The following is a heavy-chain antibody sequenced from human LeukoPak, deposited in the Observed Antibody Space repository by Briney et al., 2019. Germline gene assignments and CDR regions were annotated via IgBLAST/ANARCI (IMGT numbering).Heavy chain of an antibody. D-gene: IGHD6-19*01. Sequence: PGGSLRLSCAASGFTFSSYSMNWVRQAPGKGLEWVSSISSSSSYIYYADSVKGRFTISRDNAKNSLYLQMNSLRAEDTAVCYCARGHSSGWYFDYWGQGTLVTVSS. CDR3: ARGHSSGWYFDY. V-gene: IGHV3-21*01. CDR1: GFTFSSYS. CDR2: ISSSSSYI. J-gene: IGHJ4*02.